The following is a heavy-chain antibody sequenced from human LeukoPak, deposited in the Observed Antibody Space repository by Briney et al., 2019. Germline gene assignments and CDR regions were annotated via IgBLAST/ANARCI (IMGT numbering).Heavy chain of an antibody. Sequence: GGSLRLSCAASGFTFSSYAMGWVRQAPGKGLEWVSAISGSGGSTYYADSMKGRFTISRDNSKNTLYLQMNSLRAEDTALYYCAKVWWGKRTLDYWGQGNQVTVSS. CDR2: ISGSGGST. CDR3: AKVWWGKRTLDY. D-gene: IGHD3-16*01. CDR1: GFTFSSYA. J-gene: IGHJ4*02. V-gene: IGHV3-23*01.